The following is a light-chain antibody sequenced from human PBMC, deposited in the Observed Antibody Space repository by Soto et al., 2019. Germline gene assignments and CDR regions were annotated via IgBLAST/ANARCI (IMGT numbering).Light chain of an antibody. V-gene: IGKV1-27*01. CDR1: QGISNY. CDR2: GAS. CDR3: QQYGSSPPYT. Sequence: DIQMTQSPSSLSASVGDRVTITCRASQGISNYLAWYQQKPGKVPKLLIYGASTLQSGVPSRFSGSGSGTDFTLTISRLEPEDFAVYYCQQYGSSPPYTFGQGTKLEIK. J-gene: IGKJ2*01.